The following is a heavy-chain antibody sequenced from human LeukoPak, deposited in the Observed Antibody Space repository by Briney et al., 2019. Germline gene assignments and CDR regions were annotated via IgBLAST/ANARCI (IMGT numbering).Heavy chain of an antibody. J-gene: IGHJ4*02. V-gene: IGHV4-59*08. D-gene: IGHD6-19*01. Sequence: SETLSLTCTVSGGSISRYYWIWIRQPPGKGLELIGFIYYSGSTNYNPSLESRVTISVDTSKNQFSLKLTSVTAADTAVYYCARRGFSSGFYYFDYWGQGTLVTVSS. CDR1: GGSISRYY. CDR2: IYYSGST. CDR3: ARRGFSSGFYYFDY.